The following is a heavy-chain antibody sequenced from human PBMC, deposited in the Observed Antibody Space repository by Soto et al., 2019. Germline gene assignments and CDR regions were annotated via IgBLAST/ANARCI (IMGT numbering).Heavy chain of an antibody. J-gene: IGHJ5*02. CDR1: GGSVSSGGYY. CDR2: IYYSGST. Sequence: PSETLSLTCTVSGGSVSSGGYYWSWIRQHPGKGLEWIGYIYYSGSTYYNPSLKSRVTISVDTSKNQFSLKLSSVTAADTAVYYCAREKVVAATWARTNWFDPWGQGTLVTVSS. D-gene: IGHD2-15*01. V-gene: IGHV4-31*03. CDR3: AREKVVAATWARTNWFDP.